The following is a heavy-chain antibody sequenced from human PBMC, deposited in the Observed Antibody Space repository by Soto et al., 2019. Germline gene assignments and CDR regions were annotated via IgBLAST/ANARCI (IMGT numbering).Heavy chain of an antibody. Sequence: ASVKVSCKASGGTFSSYAISWVRQAPGQGLEWMGGIIPIFGTANYAQKFQGRVTITADESTSTAYMELSSLRSEDTAVYYCARGYYDSSGYYYFDYWGQGTLVTVSS. J-gene: IGHJ4*02. CDR3: ARGYYDSSGYYYFDY. CDR2: IIPIFGTA. V-gene: IGHV1-69*13. D-gene: IGHD3-22*01. CDR1: GGTFSSYA.